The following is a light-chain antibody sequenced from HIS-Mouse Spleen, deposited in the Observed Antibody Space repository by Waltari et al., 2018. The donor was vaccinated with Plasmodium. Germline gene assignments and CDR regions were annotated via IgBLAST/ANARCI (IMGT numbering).Light chain of an antibody. CDR1: SSDVGGYNY. V-gene: IGLV2-11*01. Sequence: QSALTQPRSVSGSPGQSVTISCPGTSSDVGGYNYVSWYQQHPGQAPKLMIYDVSKWPSGVPDRFSGSKSGNTASLTISGLQAEDEADYYCCSYAGSYTYVFGTGTKVTVL. CDR3: CSYAGSYTYV. CDR2: DVS. J-gene: IGLJ1*01.